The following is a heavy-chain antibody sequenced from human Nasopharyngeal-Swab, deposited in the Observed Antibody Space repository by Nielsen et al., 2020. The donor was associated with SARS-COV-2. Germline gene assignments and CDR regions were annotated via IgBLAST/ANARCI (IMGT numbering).Heavy chain of an antibody. CDR2: ISCSGNSI. D-gene: IGHD2-15*01. V-gene: IGHV3-11*01. CDR1: GFTFSDNY. J-gene: IGHJ4*02. Sequence: GRSLRLSCAASGFTFSDNYITWIRRAPGQGLELVSYISCSGNSIYYTDSVKGRFTISRDNAKNSLYLQMSSLSAEDTAVYYCVRRAGYCSGGSNCYYFAAWGQGTLVTVSS. CDR3: VRRAGYCSGGSNCYYFAA.